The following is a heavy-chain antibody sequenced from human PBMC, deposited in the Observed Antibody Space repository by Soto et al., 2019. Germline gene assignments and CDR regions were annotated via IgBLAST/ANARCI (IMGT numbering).Heavy chain of an antibody. CDR3: AQSRPSRIAARRTDY. CDR1: GFTFSSYA. Sequence: PGGSLRLSCAASGFTFSSYAMSWVRQAPGKGLEWVSAISGSGGSTYYADSVKGRFTISRDNSKNTLYLQMNSLRAEDTAVYYCAQSRPSRIAARRTDYWGQGTLVTVSS. CDR2: ISGSGGST. V-gene: IGHV3-23*01. D-gene: IGHD6-6*01. J-gene: IGHJ4*02.